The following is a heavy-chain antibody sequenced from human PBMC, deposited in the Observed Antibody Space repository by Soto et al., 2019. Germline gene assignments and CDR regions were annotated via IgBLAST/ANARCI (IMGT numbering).Heavy chain of an antibody. J-gene: IGHJ5*02. Sequence: QVQLQQWGAGLLKPSETLSLTCAVYGGAFSGYYWSWIRQPPGQGLELIGEINHSGSTNYNPSLTSRVTISVDTSKNQFSLKLSSVTAADTAVYYCVAYCSSTSCFNWFDPLGQGTLVTVSS. CDR1: GGAFSGYY. CDR2: INHSGST. CDR3: VAYCSSTSCFNWFDP. D-gene: IGHD2-2*01. V-gene: IGHV4-34*01.